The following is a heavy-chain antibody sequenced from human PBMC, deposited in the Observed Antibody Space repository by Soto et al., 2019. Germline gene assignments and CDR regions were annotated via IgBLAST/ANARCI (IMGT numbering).Heavy chain of an antibody. CDR1: GGSFSGYY. CDR2: INHSGST. CDR3: ARGHKTWFGDAFDI. Sequence: QVQLQQWGAGLLKPSETLSLTCAVYGGSFSGYYWSWIRQPPGKGLEWIGEINHSGSTNYNPSLKSRVTISVDMSKNQFSLKLSSVTAADTAVYYCARGHKTWFGDAFDIWGQGTMVTVSS. D-gene: IGHD3-10*01. V-gene: IGHV4-34*01. J-gene: IGHJ3*02.